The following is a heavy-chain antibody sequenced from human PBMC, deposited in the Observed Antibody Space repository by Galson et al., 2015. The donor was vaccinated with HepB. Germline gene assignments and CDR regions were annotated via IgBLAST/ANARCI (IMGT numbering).Heavy chain of an antibody. Sequence: SLRLSCAASGFTFSSYSMNWVRQAPGKGLEWVSSISSSSSYIYYADSVKGRFTISRDNSKNTLYLQMNSLRAEDTAVYYCARDGIMYSSSWSDYWGQGTLVTVSS. J-gene: IGHJ4*02. CDR3: ARDGIMYSSSWSDY. CDR2: ISSSSSYI. D-gene: IGHD6-13*01. V-gene: IGHV3-21*01. CDR1: GFTFSSYS.